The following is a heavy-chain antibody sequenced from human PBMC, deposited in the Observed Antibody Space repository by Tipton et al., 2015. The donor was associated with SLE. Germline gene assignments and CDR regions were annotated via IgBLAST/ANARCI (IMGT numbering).Heavy chain of an antibody. D-gene: IGHD3-22*01. CDR2: IYTSGGT. V-gene: IGHV4-4*07. J-gene: IGHJ3*02. Sequence: TLSLTCTVSGGSISSHYWSWIRQPAGKGLEWIGRIYTSGGTNYNPSLKSRVTISVDTSKNQFSLKLSSVTAADTAVDYCARVGPPYYYDSSGYTIDIWGQGTMVTVSS. CDR1: GGSISSHY. CDR3: ARVGPPYYYDSSGYTIDI.